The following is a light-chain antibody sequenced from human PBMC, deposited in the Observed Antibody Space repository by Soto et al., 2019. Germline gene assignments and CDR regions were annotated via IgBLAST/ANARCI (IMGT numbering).Light chain of an antibody. V-gene: IGKV3-20*01. J-gene: IGKJ1*01. CDR1: QSVSSSY. Sequence: EIVLTQSPGTLSLSPGERATLSCRASQSVSSSYLAWYQQKPGQAPRLLIYGASSRATGIPDRFSGSGSGKDFTLTISRLEPEVFAVYYCQEFGTSPWTFAQGPRVDIK. CDR3: QEFGTSPWT. CDR2: GAS.